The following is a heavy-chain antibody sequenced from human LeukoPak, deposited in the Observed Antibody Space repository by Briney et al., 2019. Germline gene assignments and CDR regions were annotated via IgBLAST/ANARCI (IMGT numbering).Heavy chain of an antibody. V-gene: IGHV1-69*13. Sequence: SVKVSCKASGGTFSSYAISWVRQAPGQGLEWMGGIIPIFGTANYAQKFQGRVTITADESTSTAYMELSSLRSEDTAVYYCARDAGYSSGWYPTRTYGMDVWGQGTTVTVSS. CDR3: ARDAGYSSGWYPTRTYGMDV. CDR1: GGTFSSYA. D-gene: IGHD6-19*01. J-gene: IGHJ6*02. CDR2: IIPIFGTA.